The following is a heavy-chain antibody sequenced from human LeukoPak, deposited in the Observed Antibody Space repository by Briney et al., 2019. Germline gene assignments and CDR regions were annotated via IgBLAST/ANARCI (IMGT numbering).Heavy chain of an antibody. J-gene: IGHJ6*02. CDR3: ARGPDSSGWYGVVNYYHYYGMDV. CDR1: GGSISSYY. CDR2: IYYSGST. D-gene: IGHD6-19*01. Sequence: SETLSLTCTVSGGSISSYYWSWLRQPPGKGLEWIGYIYYSGSTNYNPSLKCRVTISVDTSKNQFSLKLSSVTAADTAVYYCARGPDSSGWYGVVNYYHYYGMDVWGQGTTVTVSS. V-gene: IGHV4-59*01.